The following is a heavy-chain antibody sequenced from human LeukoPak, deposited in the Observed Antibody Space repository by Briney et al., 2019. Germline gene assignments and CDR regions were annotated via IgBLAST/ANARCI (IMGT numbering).Heavy chain of an antibody. Sequence: PEGSLRLSCAASGLTFPRYAFAWVRQAPGRGLQWVSGISGSGCDTFYSDSVKGRFTISRDNSKNTHYLQMSSLTAEDTAVYYCAKWGDFWTGLNNWYFELWGRGTLVTVSS. CDR2: ISGSGCDT. D-gene: IGHD3/OR15-3a*01. CDR3: AKWGDFWTGLNNWYFEL. J-gene: IGHJ2*01. V-gene: IGHV3-23*01. CDR1: GLTFPRYA.